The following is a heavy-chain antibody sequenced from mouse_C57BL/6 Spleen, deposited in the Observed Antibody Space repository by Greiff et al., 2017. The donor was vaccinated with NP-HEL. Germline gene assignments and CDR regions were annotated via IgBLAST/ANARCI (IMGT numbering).Heavy chain of an antibody. CDR3: ARPLYYDYEYYAMDD. J-gene: IGHJ4*01. Sequence: EVKVVESGGGLVKPGGSLKLSCAASGFTFSDYGMHWVRQAPEKGLEWVAYISSGSSTIYYADTVKGRFTISRDNAKNTLFLQMTSLRSEDTAMYYCARPLYYDYEYYAMDDWGQGTSVTVSS. V-gene: IGHV5-17*01. CDR2: ISSGSSTI. CDR1: GFTFSDYG. D-gene: IGHD2-4*01.